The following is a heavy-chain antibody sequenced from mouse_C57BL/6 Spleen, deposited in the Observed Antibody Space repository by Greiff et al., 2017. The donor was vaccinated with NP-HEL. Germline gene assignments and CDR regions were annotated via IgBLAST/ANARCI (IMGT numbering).Heavy chain of an antibody. CDR1: GYTFTSYG. CDR3: AREEGDSYYFDY. D-gene: IGHD3-3*01. CDR2: IYPRSGNT. V-gene: IGHV1-81*01. J-gene: IGHJ2*01. Sequence: VQLQQSGAELARPGASVKLSCKASGYTFTSYGISWVKQRTGPGLEWIGEIYPRSGNTYYNEKFKGKATLTADKSSSTAYMELRSLTSEDSAVYFCAREEGDSYYFDYWGQGTTLTVSS.